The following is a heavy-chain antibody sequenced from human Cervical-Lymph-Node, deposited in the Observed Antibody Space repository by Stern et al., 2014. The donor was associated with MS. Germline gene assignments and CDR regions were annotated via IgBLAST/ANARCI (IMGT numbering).Heavy chain of an antibody. Sequence: VQLVESGGGVVQPGRSLRLSCVASGLTFSTYAMHWCSQAPCKGLEWVAFVSYDGTQRTSTDSVKARFTISRDNSKNTLYLHMNSLRDEDTAVYFCARGGRGVGLEYWGQGALVTVSS. D-gene: IGHD3-10*01. CDR2: VSYDGTQR. CDR3: ARGGRGVGLEY. J-gene: IGHJ4*02. CDR1: GLTFSTYA. V-gene: IGHV3-30*10.